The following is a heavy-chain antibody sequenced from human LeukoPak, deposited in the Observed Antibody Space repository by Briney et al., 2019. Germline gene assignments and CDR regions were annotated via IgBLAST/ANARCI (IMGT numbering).Heavy chain of an antibody. V-gene: IGHV3-11*04. Sequence: GGSLRLSCAASGFTFSDYYMSWIRQAPGKGLEWVSYISSSGSTIYYADSVKGRFTISRDNAKNSLYLQMNSLRAEDTAVYYCARDLRYYDFWSGYYRSRDAFDIWDQGTMVTVSS. CDR2: ISSSGSTI. J-gene: IGHJ3*02. CDR3: ARDLRYYDFWSGYYRSRDAFDI. D-gene: IGHD3-3*01. CDR1: GFTFSDYY.